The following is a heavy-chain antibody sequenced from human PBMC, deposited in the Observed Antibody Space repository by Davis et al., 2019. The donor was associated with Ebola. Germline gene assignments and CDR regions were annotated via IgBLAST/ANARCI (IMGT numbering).Heavy chain of an antibody. D-gene: IGHD5-24*01. J-gene: IGHJ3*02. CDR3: TRGWLRRAFDI. V-gene: IGHV6-1*01. Sequence: HSQTLSLTCAISGDSVSSGGWNWIRQSPSRGLEWLGRTYYNSKWYNDYAASVKSRTTINADTSKNQLALHLNSVTPEDTAVYYCTRGWLRRAFDIWGQGTMVTV. CDR1: GDSVSSGG. CDR2: TYYNSKWYN.